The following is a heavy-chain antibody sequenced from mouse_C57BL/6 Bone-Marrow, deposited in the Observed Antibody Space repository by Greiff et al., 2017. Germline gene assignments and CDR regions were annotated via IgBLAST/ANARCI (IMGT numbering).Heavy chain of an antibody. CDR3: AREGLIYDGFDY. V-gene: IGHV1-9*01. CDR1: GYTFTGYW. Sequence: QVQLQQSGAELMKPGASVKLSCKATGYTFTGYWIEWVKQRPGHGLEWIGEILPGSGSNKYNEKFKGKATFTADKSSNTAYMQRSSLTTEDSAIYYCAREGLIYDGFDYWGQGTTLTVSS. D-gene: IGHD2-3*01. CDR2: ILPGSGSN. J-gene: IGHJ2*01.